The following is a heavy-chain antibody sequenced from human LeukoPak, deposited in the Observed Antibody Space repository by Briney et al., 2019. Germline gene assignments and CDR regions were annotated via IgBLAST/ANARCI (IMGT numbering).Heavy chain of an antibody. Sequence: PGGSLRLSCAASGFTFSSYGMHWVRQAPGKGLEWVAVIWYDGSNKYYADSVKGRFTISRDNSKHTLYLQMSSLRAEDTAVYYCARVTYDILTGYSISPFDYWGQGTLVTVSS. CDR1: GFTFSSYG. CDR2: IWYDGSNK. D-gene: IGHD3-9*01. J-gene: IGHJ4*02. V-gene: IGHV3-33*01. CDR3: ARVTYDILTGYSISPFDY.